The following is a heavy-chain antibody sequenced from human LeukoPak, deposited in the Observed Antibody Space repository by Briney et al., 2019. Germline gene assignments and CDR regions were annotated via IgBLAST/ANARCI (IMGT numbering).Heavy chain of an antibody. J-gene: IGHJ5*02. CDR3: AGDYGDLLTGIRFDT. CDR2: IYYSGST. V-gene: IGHV4-59*08. CDR1: GGSISSYY. D-gene: IGHD4-17*01. Sequence: SETLSLTCTVSGGSISSYYWSWIRQPPGKGLEWIGYIYYSGSTYYNPSLKSRVTISIQTSKNQFSLKLTSVTAADTAVYYCAGDYGDLLTGIRFDTWGQGTLVTVSS.